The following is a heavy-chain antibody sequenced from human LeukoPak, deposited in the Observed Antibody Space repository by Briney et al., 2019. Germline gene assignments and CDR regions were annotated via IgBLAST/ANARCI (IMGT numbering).Heavy chain of an antibody. CDR1: GYTFLNYY. V-gene: IGHV1-46*01. CDR2: INPNGGST. CDR3: ARTVYGAGSYYIS. D-gene: IGHD3-10*01. Sequence: GAPVKVSCKASGYTFLNYYMHWVRQAPGQGLEWMGIINPNGGSTKYAQKFQGRVTMTSDTSTTTVYLELSSLRSDDTAVFYCARTVYGAGSYYISWGQGTLVTVSS. J-gene: IGHJ4*02.